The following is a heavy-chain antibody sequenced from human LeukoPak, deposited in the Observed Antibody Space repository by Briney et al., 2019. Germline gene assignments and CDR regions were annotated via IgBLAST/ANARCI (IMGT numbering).Heavy chain of an antibody. J-gene: IGHJ4*02. V-gene: IGHV3-7*01. CDR2: IKQDGSEK. Sequence: GSLRLSCAASGFTFSSYWMSWVRQAPGKGLEWVATIKQDGSEKYYVDSVKGRFTISRDNAKNSLYLQMNSLRAEDTAVYYCARDLLEWLHYFDYWGQGTLVTVSS. CDR1: GFTFSSYW. D-gene: IGHD3-3*01. CDR3: ARDLLEWLHYFDY.